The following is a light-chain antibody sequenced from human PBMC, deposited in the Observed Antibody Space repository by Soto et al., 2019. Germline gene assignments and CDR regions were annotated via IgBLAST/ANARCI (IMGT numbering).Light chain of an antibody. CDR3: TSWTTSTTRI. CDR1: SSDIGAYNF. J-gene: IGLJ2*01. Sequence: QSALTQPASVSGSPGQSITISCTGTSSDIGAYNFVSWYQQHPGKAPKLMLYDVNIRPSGVSNRFSGSKSGNTASLTISGLQAEDEADYYCTSWTTSTTRIFGGGTQVTAL. CDR2: DVN. V-gene: IGLV2-14*03.